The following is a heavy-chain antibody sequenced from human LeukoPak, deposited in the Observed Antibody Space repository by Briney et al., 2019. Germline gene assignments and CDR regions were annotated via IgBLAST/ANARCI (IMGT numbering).Heavy chain of an antibody. CDR2: INHSGST. CDR3: ARHEYFDL. CDR1: GGSFSGYY. J-gene: IGHJ2*01. V-gene: IGHV4-34*01. Sequence: SETLSLTCAVYGGSFSGYYWSWIRQPPGKGLEWIGEINHSGSTNYNPSLKSRVTISVDTSKNQFSLKLSSVTAADTAVYYCARHEYFDLWGRGTLVTVSS.